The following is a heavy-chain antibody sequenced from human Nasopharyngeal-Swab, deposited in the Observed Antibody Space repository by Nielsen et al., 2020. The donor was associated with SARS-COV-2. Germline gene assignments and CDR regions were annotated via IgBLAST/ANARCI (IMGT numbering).Heavy chain of an antibody. CDR1: GGSISSGGYY. J-gene: IGHJ4*02. CDR2: IYYSGST. D-gene: IGHD1-7*01. V-gene: IGHV4-30-4*01. Sequence: SETLSLTCTVSGGSISSGGYYWSWIRQPPGKGLEWIGYIYYSGSTYYNPSLKSRVTISVDTSKNQFSLKLSSVTAADTAVFYCARERELTFDYWGQGTLVTVSS. CDR3: ARERELTFDY.